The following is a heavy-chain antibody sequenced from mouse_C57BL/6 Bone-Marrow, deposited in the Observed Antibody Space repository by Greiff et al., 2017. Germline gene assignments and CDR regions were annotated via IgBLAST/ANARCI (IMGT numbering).Heavy chain of an antibody. Sequence: VHVKQSGPVLVKPGASVKMSCKASGYTFPDYYMNWVKQSHGKSLEWIGVINPYNGGTSYNQKFKGKATLTVDKSSSTAYMELNSLTSEDSAVYYCARGNGYPGAYWGQGTLVTVSA. J-gene: IGHJ3*01. CDR3: ARGNGYPGAY. CDR1: GYTFPDYY. D-gene: IGHD2-2*01. V-gene: IGHV1-19*01. CDR2: INPYNGGT.